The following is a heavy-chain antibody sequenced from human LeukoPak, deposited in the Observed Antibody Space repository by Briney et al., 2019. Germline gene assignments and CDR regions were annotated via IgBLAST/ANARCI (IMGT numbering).Heavy chain of an antibody. CDR1: GGSISSYY. Sequence: SETLSLTCTVSGGSISSYYWSWIRQPPGKGLEGIGYIYYSGSTNYNPSLKSRVTISVDTSKNQFSLKLSSVTAADTALYYCARRGYSSGWYYFDYWGQGTLVTVSS. J-gene: IGHJ4*02. CDR3: ARRGYSSGWYYFDY. CDR2: IYYSGST. D-gene: IGHD6-19*01. V-gene: IGHV4-59*08.